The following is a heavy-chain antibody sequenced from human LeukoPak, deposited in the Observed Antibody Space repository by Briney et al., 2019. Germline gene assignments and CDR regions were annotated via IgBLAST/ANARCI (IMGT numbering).Heavy chain of an antibody. J-gene: IGHJ4*02. CDR2: IYYTGII. Sequence: SDTLSLTCNVSGDSITSHYWNWIRQPPGKGLEWIGYIYYTGIIKYNPSLTSRVSMSVNTSKNQFSLKMKSVTAADTVVYHCARSVDYFDNTGPHMMFDYWGQGSLVTVSS. V-gene: IGHV4-59*07. D-gene: IGHD3-22*01. CDR1: GDSITSHY. CDR3: ARSVDYFDNTGPHMMFDY.